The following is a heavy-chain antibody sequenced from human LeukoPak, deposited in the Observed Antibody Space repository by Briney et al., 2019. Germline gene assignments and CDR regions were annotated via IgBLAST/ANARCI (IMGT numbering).Heavy chain of an antibody. J-gene: IGHJ5*02. V-gene: IGHV6-1*01. CDR3: ARRLTQYDCFDP. Sequence: SQTLSLTCAISGDSVSSNSVTWNWIRQSPSRGLEWLGRTYYRSTWYNDYAVSVRGRITVNPDTSKNLFSLHLNSVTPEDTAVYYCARRLTQYDCFDPWGQGILVTVSS. CDR1: GDSVSSNSVT. D-gene: IGHD2-2*01. CDR2: TYYRSTWYN.